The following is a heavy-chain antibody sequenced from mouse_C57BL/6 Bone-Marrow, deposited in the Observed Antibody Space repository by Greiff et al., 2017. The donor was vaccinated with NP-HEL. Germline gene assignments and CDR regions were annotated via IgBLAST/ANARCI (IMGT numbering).Heavy chain of an antibody. Sequence: VSGFSITSSGFCWHWICQPPGKGLEWMGRICYEGSIYYSPSLKSPSTISRDISLNKFFIQLSSVTDEDTAMYYYSRENQLDIYYYGSSPVAYWGQGTLVTVSA. CDR2: ICYEGSI. CDR3: SRENQLDIYYYGSSPVAY. D-gene: IGHD1-1*01. V-gene: IGHV12-2*01. J-gene: IGHJ3*01. CDR1: GFSITSSGFC.